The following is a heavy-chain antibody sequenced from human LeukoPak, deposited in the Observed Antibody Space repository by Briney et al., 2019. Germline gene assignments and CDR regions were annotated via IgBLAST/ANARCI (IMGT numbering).Heavy chain of an antibody. CDR1: GYTFTVYS. Sequence: ASVKVSCKASGYTFTVYSMHRVRQAPGQGLEWMGWINPNSGNTGYAQKFQGRVTMTRNTSISTAYMELSSLRSEDTAVYYCARGDRPIVVVPAASAWFDPWGQGTLVTVSS. D-gene: IGHD2-2*01. J-gene: IGHJ5*02. CDR3: ARGDRPIVVVPAASAWFDP. V-gene: IGHV1-8*02. CDR2: INPNSGNT.